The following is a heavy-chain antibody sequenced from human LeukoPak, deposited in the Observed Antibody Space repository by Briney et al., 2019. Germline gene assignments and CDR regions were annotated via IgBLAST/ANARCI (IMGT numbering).Heavy chain of an antibody. V-gene: IGHV4-59*01. CDR2: IYYSGST. CDR1: GGSISSYY. Sequence: SETLSLTCTVSGGSISSYYWSWIGQPPGKGLEWIGYIYYSGSTNYNPSLKSRVTISVDTSKNQFSLKLSSVTAADTAVYYCARVGDSSGYYSRSYFDYWGQGTLVTVSS. J-gene: IGHJ4*02. D-gene: IGHD3-22*01. CDR3: ARVGDSSGYYSRSYFDY.